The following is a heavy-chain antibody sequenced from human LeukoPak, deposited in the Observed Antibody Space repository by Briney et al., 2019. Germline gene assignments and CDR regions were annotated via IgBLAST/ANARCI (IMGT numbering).Heavy chain of an antibody. V-gene: IGHV3-21*01. CDR2: ISPVSSCT. D-gene: IGHD2/OR15-2a*01. CDR3: VRGVSRRIGMDV. J-gene: IGHJ6*02. CDR1: GFSFNSYT. Sequence: GGSLRLSCLASGFSFNSYTMNWVREAPGKGLEWVSTISPVSSCTWYAESVKGRFTISRDNPKNSLYLQMDSLRAEDTAVYYCVRGVSRRIGMDVWGQGTTVTVSS.